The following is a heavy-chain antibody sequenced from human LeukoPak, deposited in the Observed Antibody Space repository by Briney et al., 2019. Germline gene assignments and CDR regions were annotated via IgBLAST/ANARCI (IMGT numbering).Heavy chain of an antibody. J-gene: IGHJ5*02. D-gene: IGHD2-2*01. V-gene: IGHV4-39*07. CDR1: GASTSSSYYY. CDR3: AREDVPHATFDP. Sequence: SETLSLTCTVSGASTSSSYYYWAWIRQPPGKGLEYIGSVYYTGNTYYNPSLKSRVTISADTSKNQFSLKLSSVTAADTAVYYCAREDVPHATFDPWCQGTLVTVSS. CDR2: VYYTGNT.